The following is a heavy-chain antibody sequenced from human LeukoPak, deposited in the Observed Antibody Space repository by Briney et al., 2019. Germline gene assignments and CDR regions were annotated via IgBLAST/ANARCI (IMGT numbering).Heavy chain of an antibody. Sequence: SETLSLTCTVSGGSISSYYWSWIRQPPGKGLEWIGYIYYSGSTNYNPSLKSRVTISVDKSKNQFSLKLSSVTAADTAVYYCARLVRTTLTDTFDYWGQGTLVTVSS. CDR2: IYYSGST. CDR1: GGSISSYY. CDR3: ARLVRTTLTDTFDY. D-gene: IGHD4-17*01. V-gene: IGHV4-59*08. J-gene: IGHJ4*02.